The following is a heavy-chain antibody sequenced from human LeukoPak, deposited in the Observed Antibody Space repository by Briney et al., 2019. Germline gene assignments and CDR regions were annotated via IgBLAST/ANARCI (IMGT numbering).Heavy chain of an antibody. CDR2: ISWNGKNV. D-gene: IGHD3-22*01. CDR1: GFTFSSYW. Sequence: GGSLRLPCAASGFTFSSYWMHWVRQAPGKGLVWVSGISWNGKNVGYADSVRGRFTISRDNARNSLYLQMNSLRAEDTALYYCARVQQYDKFDYWGQGALVTVSS. V-gene: IGHV3-74*01. J-gene: IGHJ4*02. CDR3: ARVQQYDKFDY.